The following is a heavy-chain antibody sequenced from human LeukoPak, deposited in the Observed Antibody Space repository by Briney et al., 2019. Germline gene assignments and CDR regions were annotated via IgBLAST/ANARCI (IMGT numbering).Heavy chain of an antibody. D-gene: IGHD5-12*01. V-gene: IGHV4-30-2*01. CDR3: ARERRGYGAVNDAFDT. Sequence: SETLSLTCAVSGGSISSGGYSWSWIRQPPGKGLEWIGYIYHSGSTYYNPSLKSRVTISVDRSKNQFSLKLSSVTAADTAVYYCARERRGYGAVNDAFDTWGQGTMVTVSS. CDR1: GGSISSGGYS. J-gene: IGHJ3*02. CDR2: IYHSGST.